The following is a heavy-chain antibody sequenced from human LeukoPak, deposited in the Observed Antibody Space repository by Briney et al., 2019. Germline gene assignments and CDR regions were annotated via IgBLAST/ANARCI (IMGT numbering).Heavy chain of an antibody. J-gene: IGHJ5*02. D-gene: IGHD3-22*01. CDR1: GGTFSSYA. V-gene: IGHV1-69*04. CDR2: IIPILGIA. CDR3: ARHYYYDSSGYSA. Sequence: SVKVSCKASGGTFSSYAISWVRQAPGQGLEWMGRIIPILGIANYAQKFQGRVTITADKSTSTAYMELSSLRSEDTAVYYCARHYYYDSSGYSAWGQGTLVTVSS.